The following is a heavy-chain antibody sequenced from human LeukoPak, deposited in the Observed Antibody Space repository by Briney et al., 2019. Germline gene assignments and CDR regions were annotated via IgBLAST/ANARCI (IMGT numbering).Heavy chain of an antibody. CDR1: GFTFSSYA. Sequence: GGSLRLSCAASGFTFSSYAMSWVRQAPGKGLERVSAISGSGGSTYYADSVKGRFTISRDNSKNTLYLQMNSLRAEDTAVYYCAKGTPEACSSTSCPWFDPWGQGTLVTVSS. CDR3: AKGTPEACSSTSCPWFDP. CDR2: ISGSGGST. V-gene: IGHV3-23*01. J-gene: IGHJ5*02. D-gene: IGHD2-2*01.